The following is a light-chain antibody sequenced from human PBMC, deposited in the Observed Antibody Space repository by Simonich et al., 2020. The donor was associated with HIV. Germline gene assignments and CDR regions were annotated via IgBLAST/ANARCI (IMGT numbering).Light chain of an antibody. CDR1: QSVSSN. J-gene: IGKJ1*01. CDR2: GTS. V-gene: IGKV3-15*01. CDR3: QQYNNWPPWT. Sequence: EIVLTQSPATLSLSPGERATLSCRASQSVSSNLAWYQQKPGQAPMLLIKGTSTRATGIPARFSGRGPGTEFTLTISSLQSEDFAVYYCQQYNNWPPWTVGQGTKVEIK.